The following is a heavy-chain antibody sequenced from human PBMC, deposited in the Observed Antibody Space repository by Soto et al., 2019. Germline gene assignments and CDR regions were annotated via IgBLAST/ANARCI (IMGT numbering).Heavy chain of an antibody. Sequence: PSETLSLTCTVSGGSISSYYWSWIRQPPGKGLEWIGYIYHSGSTYYNPSLKSRVTISLDKSKNQFSLKLNSVTAADTAVYYCAKYNVLRSFYWLAKSYAMYVWGKGTTVTVSA. J-gene: IGHJ6*04. CDR1: GGSISSYY. D-gene: IGHD3-9*01. CDR3: AKYNVLRSFYWLAKSYAMYV. CDR2: IYHSGST. V-gene: IGHV4-59*12.